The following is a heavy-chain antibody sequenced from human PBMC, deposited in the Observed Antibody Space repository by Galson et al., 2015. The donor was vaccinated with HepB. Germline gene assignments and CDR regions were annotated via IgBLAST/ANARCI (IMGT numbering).Heavy chain of an antibody. V-gene: IGHV3-23*01. J-gene: IGHJ4*02. CDR3: AKEGVWGLRYFDWLSYFDY. CDR2: ISGSGGST. Sequence: SLRLSCAASGFTFSSYAMSWVRQAPGKGLEWVSAISGSGGSTYYADSVKGRFTISRDNSKNTLYLQMNSLRAEDTAVYYCAKEGVWGLRYFDWLSYFDYWGQGTLVTVSS. D-gene: IGHD3-9*01. CDR1: GFTFSSYA.